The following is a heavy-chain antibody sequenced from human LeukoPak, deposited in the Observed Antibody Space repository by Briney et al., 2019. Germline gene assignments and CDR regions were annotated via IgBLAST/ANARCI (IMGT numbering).Heavy chain of an antibody. CDR3: ARVSDYVWGSYRSDI. V-gene: IGHV4-61*02. D-gene: IGHD3-16*02. J-gene: IGHJ3*02. Sequence: SETLSLTCTVSGGSIGSGSYYWRWIRQPAGKGLEWIGRIYTSGSTNYNPSLKSRVTISVDTSKNQFSLKLSSVTAADTAVYYCARVSDYVWGSYRSDIWGQGTMVTVSS. CDR2: IYTSGST. CDR1: GGSIGSGSYY.